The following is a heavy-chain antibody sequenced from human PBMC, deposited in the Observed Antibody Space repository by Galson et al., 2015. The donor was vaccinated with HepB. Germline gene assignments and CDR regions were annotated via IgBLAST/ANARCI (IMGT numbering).Heavy chain of an antibody. CDR3: ARPDCSSTSCYQPKDDAFDI. V-gene: IGHV1-69*13. CDR2: IIPIFGTA. J-gene: IGHJ3*02. CDR1: GYTFTSYG. D-gene: IGHD2-2*01. Sequence: SVKVSCKASGYTFTSYGISWVRQAPGHGLEWMGGIIPIFGTANYAQKFQGRVTITADESTSTAYMELSSLRSEDTAVYYCARPDCSSTSCYQPKDDAFDIWGQGTMVTVSS.